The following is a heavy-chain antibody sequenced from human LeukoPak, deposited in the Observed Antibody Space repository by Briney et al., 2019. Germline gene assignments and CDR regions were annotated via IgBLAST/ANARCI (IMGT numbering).Heavy chain of an antibody. V-gene: IGHV3-30-3*01. CDR2: ISYDGSNK. CDR1: GFTFSSYA. D-gene: IGHD3-22*01. J-gene: IGHJ4*02. CDR3: ARVGIVVVTQYYFDY. Sequence: PGGSLRLSCAASGFTFSSYAMHWVRQAPGKGLEWVAVISYDGSNKYYADSVKGRFTISRDNSKNTLYLQMNSLRAEDTAVYYCARVGIVVVTQYYFDYWGQGTLVTVSS.